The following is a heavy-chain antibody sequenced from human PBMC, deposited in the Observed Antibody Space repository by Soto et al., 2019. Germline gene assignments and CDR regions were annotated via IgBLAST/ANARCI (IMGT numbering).Heavy chain of an antibody. CDR2: ISYDGSNK. J-gene: IGHJ3*02. CDR1: GFTFSSYA. CDR3: ARDRGVMITFGGVIVYGGDAFDI. Sequence: QVQLVESGGGVVQPGRSLRLSCAASGFTFSSYAMHWVRQAPGKGLEWVAVISYDGSNKYYADSVKGRFTISRDNSKNTLYLQMNSLRAEDTAVHYCARDRGVMITFGGVIVYGGDAFDIWGQGTMVTVSS. D-gene: IGHD3-16*02. V-gene: IGHV3-30-3*01.